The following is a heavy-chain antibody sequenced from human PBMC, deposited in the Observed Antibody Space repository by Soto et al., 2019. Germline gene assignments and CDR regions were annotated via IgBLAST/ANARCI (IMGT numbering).Heavy chain of an antibody. V-gene: IGHV1-18*01. J-gene: IGHJ5*02. CDR1: GGTFSSYA. CDR2: ISAYNGNT. D-gene: IGHD3-22*01. CDR3: ARAPGYYDTPNWFDP. Sequence: ASVKVSCKASGGTFSSYAISWVRQAPGQGLEWMGWISAYNGNTNYAQKLQGRVTMTTDTSTSTAYMELRSLRSDDTAVYYCARAPGYYDTPNWFDPWGQGTLVTVS.